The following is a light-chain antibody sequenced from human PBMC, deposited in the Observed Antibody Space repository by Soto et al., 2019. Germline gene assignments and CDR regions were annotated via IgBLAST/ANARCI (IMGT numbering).Light chain of an antibody. CDR3: QQYNNWPPYT. J-gene: IGKJ2*01. CDR2: CAS. CDR1: QSVSSN. Sequence: EIVMTQSPATLSVSPGERATLSCRASQSVSSNFAWYQQQPGQAPRLLIYCASTRATGIPARCSGSGSGTEVTLTISSLQSEDFVVYYCQQYNNWPPYTFGQGTKLEIK. V-gene: IGKV3-15*01.